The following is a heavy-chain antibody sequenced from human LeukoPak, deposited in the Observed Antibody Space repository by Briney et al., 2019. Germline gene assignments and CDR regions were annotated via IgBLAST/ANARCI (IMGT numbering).Heavy chain of an antibody. V-gene: IGHV3-66*01. Sequence: GGSLRLSCAASGFTVSSNYMSWVRQAPGKGLEWVSVIYSGGSTYYADSVKGRFTISRDNSKNTLYLQMNSLRAEDTAVYYCARGLAGYSSSGDYFDYWGQGTLVTVSS. J-gene: IGHJ4*02. CDR3: ARGLAGYSSSGDYFDY. D-gene: IGHD6-13*01. CDR2: IYSGGST. CDR1: GFTVSSNY.